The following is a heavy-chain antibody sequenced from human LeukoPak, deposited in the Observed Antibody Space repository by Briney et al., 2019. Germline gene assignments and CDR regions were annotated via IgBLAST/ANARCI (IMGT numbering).Heavy chain of an antibody. CDR1: GGTFSSYA. Sequence: ASVKVSCKASGGTFSSYATSWVRQAPGQGLEWMGGIIPIFGTANYAQKFQGRVTITADESTSTAYMELSSLRSEDTAVYYCARTPVRTNWFDPWGQGTWSPSPQ. V-gene: IGHV1-69*13. D-gene: IGHD1-14*01. CDR2: IIPIFGTA. J-gene: IGHJ5*02. CDR3: ARTPVRTNWFDP.